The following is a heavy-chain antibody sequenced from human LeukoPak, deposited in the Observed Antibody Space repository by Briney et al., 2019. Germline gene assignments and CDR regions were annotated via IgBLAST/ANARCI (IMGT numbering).Heavy chain of an antibody. CDR3: ARDRGYYDSSGYRSDAFDM. D-gene: IGHD3-22*01. Sequence: ASVKVSCKAPGYMFTSSYMHWVRQAPGQGLEWMGLINPSGGSTIYAHKFQGRVTMTRDTSTSTVYMELSSLRSEDTALYYCARDRGYYDSSGYRSDAFDMWGQGTMVTVSS. CDR2: INPSGGST. CDR1: GYMFTSSY. J-gene: IGHJ3*02. V-gene: IGHV1-46*01.